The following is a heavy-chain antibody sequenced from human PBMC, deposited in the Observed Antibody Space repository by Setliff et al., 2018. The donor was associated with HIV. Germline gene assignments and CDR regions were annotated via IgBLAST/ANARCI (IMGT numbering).Heavy chain of an antibody. CDR1: GGSISSGGYS. CDR3: ARMSDSSDYYFDC. CDR2: IYHSGST. D-gene: IGHD3-3*01. V-gene: IGHV4-30-2*01. J-gene: IGHJ4*02. Sequence: PSETLSLTCAVSGGSISSGGYSWSWIRQPPGKGLEWIGYIYHSGSTYYNPSLMSRVTISVDRSKNQFSLKLSSVTAADTAVYYCARMSDSSDYYFDCWGQGTLVTVSS.